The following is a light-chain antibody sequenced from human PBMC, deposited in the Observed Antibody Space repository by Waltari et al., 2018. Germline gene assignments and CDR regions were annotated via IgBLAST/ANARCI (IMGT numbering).Light chain of an antibody. V-gene: IGLV3-1*01. CDR2: QDA. Sequence: SFDLTQPPSVSVSPGQTASVSCPGGNLGDKFVAWYQQKPGQSPVAVIYQDAKRPSGIPERFSGSTSGTTATLTISGTQALDEADYYCQTWDRTTEVFGTGTKVSVL. J-gene: IGLJ1*01. CDR3: QTWDRTTEV. CDR1: NLGDKF.